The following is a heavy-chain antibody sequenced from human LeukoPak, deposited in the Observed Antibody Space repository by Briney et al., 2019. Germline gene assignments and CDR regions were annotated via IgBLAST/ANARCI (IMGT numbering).Heavy chain of an antibody. CDR2: IYHSGST. Sequence: KPSETPSLPCTVSGYSLSSGYYWGWIRQPPGEGLEGVGSIYHSGSTYYNPSLKSRVTISVDTSKNQFSLKLSSVTAADTAVYYCARGRYSSGWYNWFDPWGQGTLVTVSS. CDR3: ARGRYSSGWYNWFDP. V-gene: IGHV4-38-2*02. D-gene: IGHD6-19*01. CDR1: GYSLSSGYY. J-gene: IGHJ5*02.